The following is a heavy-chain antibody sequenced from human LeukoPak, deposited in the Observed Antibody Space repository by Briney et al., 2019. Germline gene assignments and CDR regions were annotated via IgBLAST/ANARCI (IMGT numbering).Heavy chain of an antibody. CDR2: IYYSGST. J-gene: IGHJ4*02. D-gene: IGHD3-9*01. CDR3: ARGGYYDILTGYYGYFDY. CDR1: GGSISSYY. V-gene: IGHV4-59*01. Sequence: PSETLSLTCTVSGGSISSYYWSWIRQPPGKGLEWIGYIYYSGSTNYNPSLKSRVTISVDTSKNQFSLKLSSVTAADTAVYCCARGGYYDILTGYYGYFDYWGQGTLVTVSS.